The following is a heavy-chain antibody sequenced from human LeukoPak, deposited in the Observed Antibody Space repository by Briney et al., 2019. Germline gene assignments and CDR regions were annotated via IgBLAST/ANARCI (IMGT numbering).Heavy chain of an antibody. Sequence: PGGSLRLSCAVSGFTFSSNYMNWVRQAPGKGLEWVSVIHAGGTTSYADSVKGRFTISRDNSKNTLYLQMNSLRADDTAVYYCAREVRGDYFDFWGQGTLVTVSS. J-gene: IGHJ4*02. V-gene: IGHV3-53*01. D-gene: IGHD3-16*01. CDR2: IHAGGTT. CDR3: AREVRGDYFDF. CDR1: GFTFSSNY.